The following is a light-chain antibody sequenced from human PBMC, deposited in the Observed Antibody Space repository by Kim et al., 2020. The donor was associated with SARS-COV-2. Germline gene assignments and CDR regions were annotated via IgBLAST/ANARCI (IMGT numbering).Light chain of an antibody. V-gene: IGLV3-19*01. CDR2: GLN. CDR3: RSRDNSAKHYYL. Sequence: LGQTVCTRCQGDVLSSYSASWYQQQPGPAPLLVIYGLNTRPSGIPDRFSGSTSGSTASLTISGVQAEDEADYYCRSRDNSAKHYYLFGSGTKVTVL. CDR1: VLSSYS. J-gene: IGLJ1*01.